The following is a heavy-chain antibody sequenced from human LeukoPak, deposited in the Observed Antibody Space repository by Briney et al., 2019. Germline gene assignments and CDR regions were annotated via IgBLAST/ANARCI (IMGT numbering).Heavy chain of an antibody. CDR2: ISGSGGSA. V-gene: IGHV3-23*01. CDR1: GFTFSDYY. J-gene: IGHJ4*02. CDR3: AKDRVGIVVVVAAVFDY. D-gene: IGHD2-15*01. Sequence: PGGSLRLSCAASGFTFSDYYMSWIRQAPGKGLEWVSAISGSGGSAYYADSVKGRFTISRDNSKNTLYLQMNSLRAEDTAVYYCAKDRVGIVVVVAAVFDYWGQGTLVTVSS.